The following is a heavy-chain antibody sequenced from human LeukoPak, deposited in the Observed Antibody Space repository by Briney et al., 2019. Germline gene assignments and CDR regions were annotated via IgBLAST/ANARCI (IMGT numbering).Heavy chain of an antibody. J-gene: IGHJ4*02. V-gene: IGHV1-2*04. CDR1: GYTFTGYY. CDR2: INPKTGGT. D-gene: IGHD1-14*01. Sequence: GASVKVSCKASGYTFTGYYIHWVRQAPGQGLEWMGWINPKTGGTNYTQKFQGWVTMTRDTSISAAYMEMSRLRSADTAMYYYARGSEETGTTHYWGQGTQVTVSS. CDR3: ARGSEETGTTHY.